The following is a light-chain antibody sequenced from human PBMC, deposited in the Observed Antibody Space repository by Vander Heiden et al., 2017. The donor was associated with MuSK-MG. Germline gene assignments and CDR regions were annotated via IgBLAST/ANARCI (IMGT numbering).Light chain of an antibody. J-gene: IGKJ1*01. Sequence: AIRMSQSPSSFSASTGDRVTITWRASQGISSYLAWYQQKPGKAPKLLIYAASTLQSGVPSRFSGSGSGTDFTLTISCLQSEDFATYYCQQDYSYPRTFGQGTKVEIK. CDR1: QGISSY. CDR3: QQDYSYPRT. V-gene: IGKV1-8*01. CDR2: AAS.